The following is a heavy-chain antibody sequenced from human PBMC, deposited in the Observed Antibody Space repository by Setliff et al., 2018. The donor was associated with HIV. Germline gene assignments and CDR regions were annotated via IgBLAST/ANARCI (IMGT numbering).Heavy chain of an antibody. Sequence: GGSLRLSCAASGFTFSSYAMHWVRQAPGKGLEWVAVISYDGSNEYYADSVKGRFTISRDNSKNTLYLQMNSLRAEDTAVYYCAREPHVRDDSDGYYYGLDVWGQGTTVTVSS. D-gene: IGHD2-15*01. CDR1: GFTFSSYA. CDR3: AREPHVRDDSDGYYYGLDV. J-gene: IGHJ6*02. CDR2: ISYDGSNE. V-gene: IGHV3-30-3*01.